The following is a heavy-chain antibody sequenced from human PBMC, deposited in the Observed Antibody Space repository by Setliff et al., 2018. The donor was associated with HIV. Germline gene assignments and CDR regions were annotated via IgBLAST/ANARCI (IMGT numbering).Heavy chain of an antibody. D-gene: IGHD3-9*01. V-gene: IGHV4-39*01. CDR1: GGYISGSSHY. Sequence: PSETLSLTCTVSGGYISGSSHYWGWIRQPPGKGLEWTGSISYSENIYYNPSLKSRVTISADTSKKQFSLKLSSVTAADTAVYYCARLRYYDILTGYAFDYWGQGTLVTVSS. CDR2: ISYSENI. CDR3: ARLRYYDILTGYAFDY. J-gene: IGHJ4*02.